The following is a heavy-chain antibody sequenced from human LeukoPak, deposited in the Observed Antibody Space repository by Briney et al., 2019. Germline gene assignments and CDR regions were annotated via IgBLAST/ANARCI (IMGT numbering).Heavy chain of an antibody. CDR2: ISSSGSTI. V-gene: IGHV3-11*04. Sequence: GGSLRLSCAASGFTFSDYYMSWIRQAPGKGLEWVSYISSSGSTIYYADSAKGRFTISRDNAKNSLYLQMNSLRAEDTAVYYCARDAYSSSWYDGGRWFDPWGQGTLVTVSS. CDR3: ARDAYSSSWYDGGRWFDP. D-gene: IGHD6-13*01. J-gene: IGHJ5*02. CDR1: GFTFSDYY.